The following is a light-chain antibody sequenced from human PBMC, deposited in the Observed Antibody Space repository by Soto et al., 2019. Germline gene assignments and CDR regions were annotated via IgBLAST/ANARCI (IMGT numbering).Light chain of an antibody. V-gene: IGLV4-69*01. Sequence: QLVLTQSPAASASLGASVKLTCTLSSGHSNDPIAWHQQQPEKGPRYLMKINSDGSHIKGDGIPDRFSGSRSGAERYLTISSLQSEDEADYYCQTWGTDIHVVFGGGTKLTVL. CDR1: SGHSNDP. CDR3: QTWGTDIHVV. CDR2: INSDGSH. J-gene: IGLJ2*01.